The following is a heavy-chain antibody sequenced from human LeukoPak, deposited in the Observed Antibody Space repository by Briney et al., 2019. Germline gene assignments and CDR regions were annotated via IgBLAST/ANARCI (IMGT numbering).Heavy chain of an antibody. D-gene: IGHD6-13*01. V-gene: IGHV4-4*07. J-gene: IGHJ4*02. Sequence: SETLSLTCTVSGGSISSYYWSWIRQPAGKGLEWIGRIYTSGSTNYNPSLKSRVTISVDTSKNQFSLKLSSVTAADTAVYYCARVGGSSTARDFDYWGQGTLVTVSS. CDR3: ARVGGSSTARDFDY. CDR1: GGSISSYY. CDR2: IYTSGST.